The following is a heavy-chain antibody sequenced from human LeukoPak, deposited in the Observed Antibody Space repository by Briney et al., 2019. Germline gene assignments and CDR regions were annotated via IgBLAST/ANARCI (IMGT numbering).Heavy chain of an antibody. CDR1: ELTFTTYD. V-gene: IGHV3-48*04. D-gene: IGHD6-19*01. CDR2: ISAGSTTI. J-gene: IGHJ4*02. CDR3: ARDLFGIAVAVFDY. Sequence: PGGSLRLSCTASELTFTTYDMNWVRQTPGKGLEWVSYISAGSTTIYYADSVKGRFTISRDNTKKSLYLQMNSLRAEDTAVYYCARDLFGIAVAVFDYWGQGTLVTVSS.